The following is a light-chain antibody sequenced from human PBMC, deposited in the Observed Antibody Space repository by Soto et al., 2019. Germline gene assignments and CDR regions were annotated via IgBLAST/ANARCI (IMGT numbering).Light chain of an antibody. CDR3: QQFNYRPPERT. Sequence: EIVMTQSPATLSVSPGERATLSCRASQSVGSNLAWYQQKPGQAPRLLIYGASTRATGIPARFSGSGSGTEFPPPLSHLQSEGLAILFCQQFNYRPPERTFRQRTKVEIK. CDR2: GAS. CDR1: QSVGSN. J-gene: IGKJ1*01. V-gene: IGKV3-15*01.